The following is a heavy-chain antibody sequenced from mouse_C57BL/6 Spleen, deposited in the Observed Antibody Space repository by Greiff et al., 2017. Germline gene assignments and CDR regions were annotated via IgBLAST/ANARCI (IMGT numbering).Heavy chain of an antibody. J-gene: IGHJ2*01. D-gene: IGHD2-4*01. CDR2: INPYNGGT. CDR1: GYTFTDYY. CDR3: ASGDDYDDFDY. V-gene: IGHV1-19*01. Sequence: EVKLMESGPVLVKPGASVKMSCKASGYTFTDYYMNWVKQSHGKSLEWIGVINPYNGGTSYNQKFKGKATLTVDKSSSTAYMELNSLTSEDSAVYYCASGDDYDDFDYWGQGTTLTVSS.